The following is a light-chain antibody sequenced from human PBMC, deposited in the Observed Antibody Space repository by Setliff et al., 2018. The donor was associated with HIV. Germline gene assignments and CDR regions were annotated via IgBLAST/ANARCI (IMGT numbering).Light chain of an antibody. V-gene: IGLV1-51*02. J-gene: IGLJ3*02. CDR3: GTWDSSLGAGKWV. CDR1: SSNIGKNY. Sequence: QSVLTQPPSVSAAPGQKVTISCSGSSSNIGKNYVSWYQQLPGTAPKLLIYENNKRPSGIPDRFSGSKSGTSATLGITGLQTGDEADYYCGTWDSSLGAGKWVFGGGTKVT. CDR2: ENN.